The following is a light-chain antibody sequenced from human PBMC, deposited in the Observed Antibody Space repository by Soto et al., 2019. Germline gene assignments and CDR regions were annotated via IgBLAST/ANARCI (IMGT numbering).Light chain of an antibody. CDR1: QSLLHSNGYNY. CDR2: LGS. CDR3: MQALQTPPIT. V-gene: IGKV2-28*01. J-gene: IGKJ5*01. Sequence: DIVMTQSPLSLPVTPGEPASISCRSSQSLLHSNGYNYLDWYLQKPGQSPQLLIYLGSNRASGGPARFSGSGSGTDFTLKISRVEAEDVGVHYCMQALQTPPITFGQGTRRAIK.